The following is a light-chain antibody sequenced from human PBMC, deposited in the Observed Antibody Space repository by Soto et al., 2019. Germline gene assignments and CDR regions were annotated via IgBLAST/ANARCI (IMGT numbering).Light chain of an antibody. V-gene: IGKV1-5*03. J-gene: IGKJ1*01. CDR3: QKYNGAPRT. Sequence: DIQMTQSPSTLSGSVGDRGTIACRASQTISSWLAWYQQKPGKAPKLLIYKASTLKSGVPSRFSGSGSGTEFTLTISSLQPDDFATYYCQKYNGAPRTFGQGTKVDIK. CDR2: KAS. CDR1: QTISSW.